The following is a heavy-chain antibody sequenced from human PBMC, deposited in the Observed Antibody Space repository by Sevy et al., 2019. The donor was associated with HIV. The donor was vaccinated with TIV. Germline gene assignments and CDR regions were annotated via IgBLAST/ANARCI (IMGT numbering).Heavy chain of an antibody. D-gene: IGHD3-3*01. CDR2: IYSGGNT. CDR1: GFIVSSNY. CDR3: ARGMILEGSWYGMDV. J-gene: IGHJ6*02. V-gene: IGHV3-53*01. Sequence: GGSLRLSCAVSGFIVSSNYMTWVRQAPGKGLEWVSVIYSGGNTFYADSVRGRFTISRDNAKNTLYLKRNSLKAEDTALYYCARGMILEGSWYGMDVWGQGTTVTVSS.